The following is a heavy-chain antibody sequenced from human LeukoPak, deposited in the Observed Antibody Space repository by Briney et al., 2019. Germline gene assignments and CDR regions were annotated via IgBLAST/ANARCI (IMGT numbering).Heavy chain of an antibody. CDR2: IYYTGTS. Sequence: PSETLSLTCTVSGGSISSHYWSWIRQPPGKGPEWIAYIYYTGTSNYNPSLKSRVTISVDTSKNQISLRLSSVTAADTAVYYCARQGIDAFDIWGQGTLVTVSS. CDR3: ARQGIDAFDI. V-gene: IGHV4-59*08. CDR1: GGSISSHY. J-gene: IGHJ3*02.